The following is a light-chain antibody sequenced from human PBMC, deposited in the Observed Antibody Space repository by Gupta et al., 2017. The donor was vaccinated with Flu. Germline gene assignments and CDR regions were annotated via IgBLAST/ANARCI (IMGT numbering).Light chain of an antibody. V-gene: IGLV2-14*01. CDR2: DVT. Sequence: QSPLPQPASVSGSPRQFITFSCTATSSNVGRSDYVSWYQQHPDNAAKLIIYDVTNRPSGVFSRFSGSKSGNTASLTTSGRQAEDETDYYCSSYTSGSTFYVFGTGTKVTVL. J-gene: IGLJ1*01. CDR3: SSYTSGSTFYV. CDR1: SSNVGRSDY.